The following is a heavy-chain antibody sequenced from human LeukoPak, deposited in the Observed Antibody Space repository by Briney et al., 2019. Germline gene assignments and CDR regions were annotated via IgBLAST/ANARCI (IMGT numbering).Heavy chain of an antibody. J-gene: IGHJ4*02. CDR2: IYHRGST. CDR1: GGSISSGLYS. CDR3: VIGAGEDGRGYYMPNYFDY. D-gene: IGHD3-22*01. V-gene: IGHV4-30-2*01. Sequence: SETLSLTCAVSGGSISSGLYSWSWIRQPPGKGLEWIGYIYHRGSTYCNPSLESRVTLSADTSKNQFSLKLSSVTAADTAVYYWVIGAGEDGRGYYMPNYFDYWGQGNLVTVSS.